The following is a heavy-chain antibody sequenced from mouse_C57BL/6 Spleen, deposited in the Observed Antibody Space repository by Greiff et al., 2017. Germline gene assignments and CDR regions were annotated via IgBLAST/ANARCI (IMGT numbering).Heavy chain of an antibody. CDR1: GFTFSSYA. CDR2: ISSGGDYI. V-gene: IGHV5-9-1*02. Sequence: EVQRVESGEGLVKPGGSLKLSCAASGFTFSSYAMSWVRQTPEKRLEWVAYISSGGDYIYYADTVKGRFTISRDNARNTLYLQMSSLKSEDTAMYYCTREGDGYYDFDYWGQGTTLTVSS. D-gene: IGHD2-3*01. CDR3: TREGDGYYDFDY. J-gene: IGHJ2*01.